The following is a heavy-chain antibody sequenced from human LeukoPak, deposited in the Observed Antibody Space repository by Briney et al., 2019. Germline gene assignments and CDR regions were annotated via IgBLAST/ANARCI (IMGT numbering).Heavy chain of an antibody. CDR3: ARSGATIFGVAIPHFDY. CDR1: GGSISNYH. V-gene: IGHV4-4*07. Sequence: SETLSLTCTVSGGSISNYHWSWIRQPAGKGLEWIGRIYTSGSTNYNPSLKSRVTMSVDTSKNQFSLKLSSVTAADTAVYYCARSGATIFGVAIPHFDYWGQGTLVTVSS. J-gene: IGHJ4*02. CDR2: IYTSGST. D-gene: IGHD3-3*01.